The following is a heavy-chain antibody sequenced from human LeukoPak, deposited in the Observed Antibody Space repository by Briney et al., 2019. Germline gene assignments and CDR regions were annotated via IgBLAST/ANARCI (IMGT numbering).Heavy chain of an antibody. CDR1: GYIFTSYW. V-gene: IGHV5-51*01. CDR3: ARRGVYSSSWYDY. D-gene: IGHD6-13*01. Sequence: GESLKISCKGSGYIFTSYWIGWVRQMPGKGLEWMGIICPGDSDTTYSPSFQGQVTISADKSISTAYLQWSSLKASDTAMYYCARRGVYSSSWYDYWGQGTLVTVSS. CDR2: ICPGDSDT. J-gene: IGHJ4*02.